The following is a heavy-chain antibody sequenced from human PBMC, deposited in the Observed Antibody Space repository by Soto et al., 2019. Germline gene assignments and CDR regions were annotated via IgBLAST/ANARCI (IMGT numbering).Heavy chain of an antibody. J-gene: IGHJ3*01. V-gene: IGHV4-59*01. CDR3: ARVWGGAFDF. CDR2: VYYSGST. CDR1: GGSIGSYY. Sequence: SETLSLTCTVSGGSIGSYYWSWIRQPPGKGLEWIGYVYYSGSTSYNPSLKSRVTISVDTSKNQFSLKLSSVTAADTAVYYCARVWGGAFDFWGQGTMVTVSS. D-gene: IGHD3-10*01.